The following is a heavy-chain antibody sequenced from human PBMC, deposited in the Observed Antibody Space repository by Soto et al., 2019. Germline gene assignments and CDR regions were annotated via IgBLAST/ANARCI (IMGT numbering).Heavy chain of an antibody. D-gene: IGHD6-19*01. CDR3: ARSQWLVSYYYYYGMDV. CDR1: GFTFSSYA. CDR2: ISGSGGST. J-gene: IGHJ6*02. Sequence: PGGSLRLSCAASGFTFSSYAMSWVRQAPGKGLEWVSAISGSGGSTYYADSVKGRFTISRDNSKNTLYLQMNSLRAEDTAVYYCARSQWLVSYYYYYGMDVWGQGTTVTVSS. V-gene: IGHV3-23*01.